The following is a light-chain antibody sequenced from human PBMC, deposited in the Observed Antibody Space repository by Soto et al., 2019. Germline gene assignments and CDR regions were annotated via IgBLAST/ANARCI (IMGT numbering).Light chain of an antibody. Sequence: SYELTQPPSVSGAPGQTARITCGGNNIGSKSVHWYQQKPGQAPVLVVYDDSDRPSGIPERFSGSNSGNTATLTISRVEAGDEADYYCQVWDSSTLHVFGTGTKVTVL. J-gene: IGLJ1*01. CDR3: QVWDSSTLHV. CDR1: NIGSKS. V-gene: IGLV3-21*02. CDR2: DDS.